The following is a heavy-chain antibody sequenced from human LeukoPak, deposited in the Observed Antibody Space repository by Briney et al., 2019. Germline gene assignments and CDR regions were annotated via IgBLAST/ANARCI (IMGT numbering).Heavy chain of an antibody. CDR1: GGSVSGYY. J-gene: IGHJ5*02. V-gene: IGHV4-34*01. D-gene: IGHD5-24*01. Sequence: SETLSLTCAVYGGSVSGYYWSWIRQPPGKGLEWIGEINHSGTTNYKSSFKSRVTISVDTSKNQFSLKLSSVTAADTAVYYCARSENYIPEDWFDPWGQGTLVTVSS. CDR2: INHSGTT. CDR3: ARSENYIPEDWFDP.